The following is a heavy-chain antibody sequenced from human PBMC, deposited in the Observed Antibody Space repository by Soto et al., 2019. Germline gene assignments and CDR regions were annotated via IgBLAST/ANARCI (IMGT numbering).Heavy chain of an antibody. Sequence: GGSLRLSCAASGFTFSSYGMHWVRQAPGKGLEWVAVISYEGSYKYYADSVKGRFTISRDNSKNTLYLQMNSLRAEDTAVYYCAKDPGDGYNPNWFDPWGKGT. CDR1: GFTFSSYG. D-gene: IGHD5-12*01. CDR2: ISYEGSYK. CDR3: AKDPGDGYNPNWFDP. J-gene: IGHJ5*02. V-gene: IGHV3-30*18.